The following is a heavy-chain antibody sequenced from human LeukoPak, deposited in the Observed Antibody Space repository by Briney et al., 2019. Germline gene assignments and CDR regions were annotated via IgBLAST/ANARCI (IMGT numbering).Heavy chain of an antibody. D-gene: IGHD1-26*01. CDR2: IKQDGSEK. V-gene: IGHV3-7*01. CDR1: GFTFSSYW. CDR3: ARVGLKGATTIRSSDY. Sequence: GGSLRLSCAASGFTFSSYWMSWVRQAPGRGLEWVAYIKQDGSEKYYVDSVKGRFTLSRDNAESSLYLQMNSLRAEDSAVYYCARVGLKGATTIRSSDYWGQGTLVTVSS. J-gene: IGHJ4*02.